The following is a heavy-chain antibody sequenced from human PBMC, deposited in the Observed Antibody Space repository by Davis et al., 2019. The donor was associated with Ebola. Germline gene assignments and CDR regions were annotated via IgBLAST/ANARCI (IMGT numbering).Heavy chain of an antibody. J-gene: IGHJ4*02. D-gene: IGHD4-17*01. CDR3: AKDDPTTVDY. Sequence: GGSLRLSCAASGFTFSGYGMHWVRQAPGKGLEWVAFIRHDGSDRYYADSVKGRFTISRDNSKNALYLEMNSLTPEDTALYYCAKDDPTTVDYWGPGTLVTVSS. CDR1: GFTFSGYG. CDR2: IRHDGSDR. V-gene: IGHV3-30*02.